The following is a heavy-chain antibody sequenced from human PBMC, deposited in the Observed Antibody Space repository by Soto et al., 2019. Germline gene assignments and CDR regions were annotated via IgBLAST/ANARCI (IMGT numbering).Heavy chain of an antibody. CDR3: ARSPALEWLLYGYYYYGMDV. CDR1: GYTFTSYA. V-gene: IGHV1-3*01. J-gene: IGHJ6*02. CDR2: INAGNGNT. D-gene: IGHD3-3*01. Sequence: QVPLVQSGAEVKKPGASVKVSCKASGYTFTSYAMHWVRQAPGQRLEWMGWINAGNGNTKYSQKFQGRVTITRDTSASTAYMELSSLRSEDTAVYYCARSPALEWLLYGYYYYGMDVWGQGTTVTVSS.